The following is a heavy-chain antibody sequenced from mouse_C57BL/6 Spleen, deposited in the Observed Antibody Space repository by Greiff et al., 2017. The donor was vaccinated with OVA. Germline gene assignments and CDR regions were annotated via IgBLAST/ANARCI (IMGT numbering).Heavy chain of an antibody. J-gene: IGHJ4*01. Sequence: QVHVKQSGPGLVQPSQSLSITCTVSGFSLTSYGVHWVRQSPGKGLEWLGVIWSGGSTDYNAAFISRLSISKDNSKSQVFFKMNSLQADDTAIYYCARGDRYYAMDYWGQGTSVTVSS. V-gene: IGHV2-2*01. CDR1: GFSLTSYG. CDR3: ARGDRYYAMDY. CDR2: IWSGGST. D-gene: IGHD2-14*01.